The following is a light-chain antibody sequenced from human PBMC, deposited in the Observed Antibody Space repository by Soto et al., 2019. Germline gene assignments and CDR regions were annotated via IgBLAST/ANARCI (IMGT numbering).Light chain of an antibody. CDR2: DAR. Sequence: VLTQSPGILSLSPGERATLSCRASQNIGSSYLAWYQQKGGQAPRLVIYDARNRAKGIPDRFSGSGSGTDFTLTISKLEPEDCAVYYCQQFGSSPETFGQGTKVDIK. CDR3: QQFGSSPET. V-gene: IGKV3-20*01. J-gene: IGKJ1*01. CDR1: QNIGSSY.